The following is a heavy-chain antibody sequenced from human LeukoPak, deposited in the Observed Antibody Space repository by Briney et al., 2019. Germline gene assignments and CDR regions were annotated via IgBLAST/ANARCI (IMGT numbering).Heavy chain of an antibody. J-gene: IGHJ4*02. V-gene: IGHV4-59*01. D-gene: IGHD3-10*01. CDR1: GASISAYY. Sequence: PSETLSLTCAVPGASISAYYWGCIRQTPGKGLEYIGFISSSGSTNSNPSFDSRVTMSVDTSKNQFSLKLNAVTDADTAVYHCARYASKSYYYDYWGQGTLVTVSS. CDR2: ISSSGST. CDR3: ARYASKSYYYDY.